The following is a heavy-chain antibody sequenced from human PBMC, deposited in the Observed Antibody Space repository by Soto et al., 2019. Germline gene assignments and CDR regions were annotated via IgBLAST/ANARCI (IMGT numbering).Heavy chain of an antibody. Sequence: ASVKVSCKASGGTFSSYAISWVRQAPGQGLEWMGGIIPIFGTANYAQKFQGRVTITADESTSTAYMELSSLRSEDTAVYYCARSGGSYYSGLYYFDYWGQGTLVTVSS. CDR3: ARSGGSYYSGLYYFDY. V-gene: IGHV1-69*13. CDR1: GGTFSSYA. D-gene: IGHD1-26*01. J-gene: IGHJ4*02. CDR2: IIPIFGTA.